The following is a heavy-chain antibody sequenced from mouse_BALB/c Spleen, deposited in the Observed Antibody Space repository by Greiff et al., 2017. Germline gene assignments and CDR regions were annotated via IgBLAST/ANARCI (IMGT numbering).Heavy chain of an antibody. CDR3: ARSPRLEGYFDV. CDR2: IDPANGNT. V-gene: IGHV14-3*02. D-gene: IGHD2-10*02. CDR1: GFNIKDTY. J-gene: IGHJ1*01. Sequence: VHVKQSGAELVKPGASVKLSCTASGFNIKDTYMHWVKQRPEQGLEWIGRIDPANGNTKYDPKFQGKATITADTSSNTAYLQLSSLTSEDTAVYYCARSPRLEGYFDVWGAGTTVTVSS.